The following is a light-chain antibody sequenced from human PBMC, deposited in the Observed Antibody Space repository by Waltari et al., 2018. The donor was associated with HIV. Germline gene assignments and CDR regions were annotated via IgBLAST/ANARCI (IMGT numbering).Light chain of an antibody. CDR2: YDS. V-gene: IGLV3-21*04. CDR3: QVWSSSRDHPYV. J-gene: IGLJ1*01. Sequence: SYVLTPPPSVSVAPGKTARITCAGDDIGRKGVHWYQQKSGQAPMPVIYYDSGRPSGIPERVSGSNSGNTATLTISRVEAGDEADYYCQVWSSSRDHPYVFGTATKVTVL. CDR1: DIGRKG.